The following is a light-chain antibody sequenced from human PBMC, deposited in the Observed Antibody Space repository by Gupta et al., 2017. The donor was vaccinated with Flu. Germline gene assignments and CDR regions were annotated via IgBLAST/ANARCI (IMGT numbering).Light chain of an antibody. J-gene: IGLJ3*02. Sequence: SVTISCTGTSSDVGGYNYVYVYQQHPARAPNIMIHEVSKRPAGVPDRISCSKSGNTASLTVSGLQAEDGDDYYCSSYAGSREVFGGGTKLTVL. V-gene: IGLV2-8*01. CDR1: SSDVGGYNY. CDR2: EVS. CDR3: SSYAGSREV.